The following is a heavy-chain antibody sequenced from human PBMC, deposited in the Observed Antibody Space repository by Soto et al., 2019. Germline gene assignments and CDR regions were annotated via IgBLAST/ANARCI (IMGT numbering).Heavy chain of an antibody. J-gene: IGHJ6*02. Sequence: SETLSLTCAVSGGSISSSNWWSWVRQPPGKGLEWIGEIYHSGSTNYNPSLKSRVTISVDKSKNQFSLKLSSVTAADTAVYYCAGAGGSSSGYSDYYYGMDVWGQGTTVTVSS. CDR3: AGAGGSSSGYSDYYYGMDV. V-gene: IGHV4-4*02. CDR2: IYHSGST. CDR1: GGSISSSNW. D-gene: IGHD6-13*01.